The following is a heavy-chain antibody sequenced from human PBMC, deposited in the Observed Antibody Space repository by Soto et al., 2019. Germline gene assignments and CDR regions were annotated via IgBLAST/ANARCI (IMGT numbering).Heavy chain of an antibody. Sequence: SGTLSLTCAVYGGSFSGYYWSWIRQPPGKGLEWIGEINHSGSTNYNPSLKSRVTISVDTSKNQFSLKLSSVTAADTAVYYCARTSIVVVPAAIMGWFDPWGQGTLVTVSS. D-gene: IGHD2-2*02. J-gene: IGHJ5*02. CDR3: ARTSIVVVPAAIMGWFDP. CDR2: INHSGST. V-gene: IGHV4-34*01. CDR1: GGSFSGYY.